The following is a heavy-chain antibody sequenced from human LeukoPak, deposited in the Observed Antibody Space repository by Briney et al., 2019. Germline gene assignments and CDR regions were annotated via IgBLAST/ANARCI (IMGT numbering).Heavy chain of an antibody. D-gene: IGHD6-13*01. CDR2: ISHDEMHK. CDR1: GFTFSTYV. Sequence: GGSLRLSCAGSGFTFSTYVMQWVRQAPGKGLEWVARISHDEMHKSYADSVKGRVTISRDNSKNTLFLEMHSLRAEDTALYYCALFSAAAGFYWGQGTLVTVSS. CDR3: ALFSAAAGFY. J-gene: IGHJ4*02. V-gene: IGHV3-30*19.